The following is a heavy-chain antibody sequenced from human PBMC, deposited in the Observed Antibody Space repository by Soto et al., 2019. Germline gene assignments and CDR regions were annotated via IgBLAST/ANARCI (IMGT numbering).Heavy chain of an antibody. V-gene: IGHV3-74*01. CDR2: INSDGSST. CDR3: ARAGYCSSTSCYRSYYYYGMDV. Sequence: PGGSLRLSCAASGFTFSGYWMRWVRQAPGKGLVWVSRINSDGSSTSYADSVKGRFTISRDNAKNTLYLQMNSLRAEDTAVYYCARAGYCSSTSCYRSYYYYGMDVWGQGTTVTVSS. J-gene: IGHJ6*02. CDR1: GFTFSGYW. D-gene: IGHD2-2*01.